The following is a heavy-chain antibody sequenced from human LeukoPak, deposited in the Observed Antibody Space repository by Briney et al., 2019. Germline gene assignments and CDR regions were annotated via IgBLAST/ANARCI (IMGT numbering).Heavy chain of an antibody. CDR1: GYSFSSYW. D-gene: IGHD5-24*01. CDR2: IYPGDSDT. CDR3: ARRRDGYLFFDY. Sequence: GESLKISCKGSGYSFSSYWIGWVRQMPGKGLEWMGIIYPGDSDTRYSPSFQGQVTISADKSTSTTYLQWSSLKASDSAMYYCARRRDGYLFFDYWGQGTLVIVSS. V-gene: IGHV5-51*01. J-gene: IGHJ4*02.